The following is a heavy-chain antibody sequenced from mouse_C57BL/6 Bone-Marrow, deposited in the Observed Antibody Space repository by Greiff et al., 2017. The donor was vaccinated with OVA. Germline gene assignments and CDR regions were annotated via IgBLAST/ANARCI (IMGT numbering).Heavy chain of an antibody. D-gene: IGHD1-1*01. Sequence: EVHLVESGGGLVKPGGSLKLSCAASGFTFSSYAMSWVRQTPEKRLEWVATISDGGSYTYYPDNVKGRFTISRDNAKNNLYLQMSHLKSEDTAMYYCAREDVVAHYWYFDVWGTGTTVTVSS. CDR2: ISDGGSYT. CDR1: GFTFSSYA. CDR3: AREDVVAHYWYFDV. J-gene: IGHJ1*03. V-gene: IGHV5-4*01.